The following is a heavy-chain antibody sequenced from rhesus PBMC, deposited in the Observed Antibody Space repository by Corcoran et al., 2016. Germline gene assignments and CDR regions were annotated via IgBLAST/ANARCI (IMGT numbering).Heavy chain of an antibody. CDR1: GLTFSSYG. V-gene: IGHV3-136*01. D-gene: IGHD3-3*01. J-gene: IGHJ4*01. CDR2: IIYTGKAI. Sequence: EVQLVESGGGLVQPGGSLRLSCAVSGLTFSSYGMSWVRQAPGKGLEWVSVIIYTGKAIYYADSVQGRFTVSRYNAKNSLSLQMNSLRAEDTAVYYCTRAWTGYYTGYWGQGVLVTVSS. CDR3: TRAWTGYYTGY.